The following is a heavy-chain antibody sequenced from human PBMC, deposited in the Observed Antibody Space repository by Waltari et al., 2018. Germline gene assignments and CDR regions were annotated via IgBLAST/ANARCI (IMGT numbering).Heavy chain of an antibody. CDR2: IYYSGST. V-gene: IGHV4-39*01. J-gene: IGHJ4*02. CDR1: GGSISSSSYY. D-gene: IGHD2-15*01. CDR3: ARTGGCSGGSCYFDY. Sequence: QLQLQESGPGLVKPSETLSLTCTVPGGSISSSSYYWGWIRQPPGKGLEWIGSIYYSGSTYYNPSLKIRVTISVDTSKNQFSLKLSSVTAADTAVYYCARTGGCSGGSCYFDYWGQGTLVTVSS.